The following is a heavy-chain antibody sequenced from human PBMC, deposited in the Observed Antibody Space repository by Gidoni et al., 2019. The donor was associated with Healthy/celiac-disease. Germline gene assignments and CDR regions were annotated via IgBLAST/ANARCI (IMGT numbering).Heavy chain of an antibody. CDR2: IYYSGST. J-gene: IGHJ4*02. Sequence: QVQLQESGPGLVKPSETLSLTCTVSGGSISSYYWSWIRQPPGKGLEWIGYIYYSGSTNYNPSLKSRVTISVDTSKNQFSLKLSSVTAADTAVYYCARSSGWYGGDYWGQGTLVTVSS. CDR1: GGSISSYY. D-gene: IGHD6-19*01. CDR3: ARSSGWYGGDY. V-gene: IGHV4-59*01.